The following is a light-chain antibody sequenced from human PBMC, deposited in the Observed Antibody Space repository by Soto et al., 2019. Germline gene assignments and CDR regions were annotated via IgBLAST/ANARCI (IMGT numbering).Light chain of an antibody. CDR3: SSYTSSSTPYV. V-gene: IGLV2-14*01. CDR1: SSDVGAYNF. CDR2: DVS. J-gene: IGLJ1*01. Sequence: QSALTQPASVSGSPGQSITISCTGTSSDVGAYNFVSWYQQHPGKAPKLMIYDVSNRPSGLSNRFSGSKSGNTASLTISGLQAEDEFDYYCSSYTSSSTPYVFGTGTKVTVL.